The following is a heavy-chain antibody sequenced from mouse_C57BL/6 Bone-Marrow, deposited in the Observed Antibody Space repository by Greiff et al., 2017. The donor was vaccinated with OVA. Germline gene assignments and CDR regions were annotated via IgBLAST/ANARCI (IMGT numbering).Heavy chain of an antibody. CDR3: AREGLLRLFAY. CDR2: IYPRSGNT. D-gene: IGHD1-1*01. V-gene: IGHV1-81*01. CDR1: GYTFTSYG. Sequence: QVQLKESGAELARPGASVKLSCKASGYTFTSYGISWVKQRTGQGLEWIGEIYPRSGNTYYNEKFKGKATLTADKSSSTAYMELRSLTSGDSAVYVCAREGLLRLFAYWGQGTLVTVSA. J-gene: IGHJ3*01.